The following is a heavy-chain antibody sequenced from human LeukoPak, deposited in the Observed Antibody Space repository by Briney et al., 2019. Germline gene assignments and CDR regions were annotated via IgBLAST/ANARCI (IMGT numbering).Heavy chain of an antibody. CDR2: ISGGWTYI. D-gene: IGHD3-16*01. J-gene: IGHJ6*03. V-gene: IGHV3-21*04. CDR1: GFTFNTYN. Sequence: GGSLRLSCAASGFTFNTYNMNWVRQAPGKGLEWVTSISGGWTYIYYADSVKGRFTISRDNAENSLYLQMNSLRAEDMALYYCAKGGGGRLIYYYYMDVWGKGTTVTVSS. CDR3: AKGGGGRLIYYYYMDV.